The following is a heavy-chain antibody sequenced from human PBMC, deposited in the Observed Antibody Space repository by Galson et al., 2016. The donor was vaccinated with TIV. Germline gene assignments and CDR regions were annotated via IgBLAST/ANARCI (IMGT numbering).Heavy chain of an antibody. CDR3: TKDSRSDASVDYYYYAGMDV. V-gene: IGHV3-9*01. Sequence: SLRLSCAASGFTFDDYAMHWVRQAPGKGLEWVSSTNWKGNSVDYADSVRGRFTISRDNAKNSLFLHMNSLRPEDTALYYCTKDSRSDASVDYYYYAGMDVWGQGTAVTVSS. D-gene: IGHD3-10*01. CDR2: TNWKGNSV. CDR1: GFTFDDYA. J-gene: IGHJ6*02.